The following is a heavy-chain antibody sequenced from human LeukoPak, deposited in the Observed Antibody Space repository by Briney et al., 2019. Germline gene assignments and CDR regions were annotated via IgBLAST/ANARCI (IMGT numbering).Heavy chain of an antibody. V-gene: IGHV3-33*01. CDR2: IGNTGLAK. J-gene: IGHJ2*01. Sequence: GGSLRLSCAASGFTFSSYGMHWVRQAPGKGLEWVAVIGNTGLAKYFAEFAKGRFTISRDNSRNTLYLETNDLRQEDTGVYYCAREATWGNWYFDVWGRGTLVTVSS. CDR3: AREATWGNWYFDV. CDR1: GFTFSSYG. D-gene: IGHD3-16*01.